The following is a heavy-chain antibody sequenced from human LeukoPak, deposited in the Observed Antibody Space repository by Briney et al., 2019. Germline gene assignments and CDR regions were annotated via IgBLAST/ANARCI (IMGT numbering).Heavy chain of an antibody. CDR3: AREKFGDSSIDY. V-gene: IGHV4-34*01. CDR1: GGSFSGYY. D-gene: IGHD3-10*01. CDR2: INHSGST. Sequence: SETLSLTCAVYGGSFSGYYWNWIRQPPGKGLEWIGEINHSGSTNYNPSLKSRVTISADTSKNQFSLKLSSVTAADTAVYYCAREKFGDSSIDYWGQGTLVTVSS. J-gene: IGHJ4*02.